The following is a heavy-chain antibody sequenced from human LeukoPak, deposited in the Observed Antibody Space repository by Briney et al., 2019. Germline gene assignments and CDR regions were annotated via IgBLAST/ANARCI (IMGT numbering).Heavy chain of an antibody. Sequence: GGSLRLSCAASGFSFSNHGMHWVRQAPGKKLEWVAVIWDDGNNKRYANSVNGRFTISRDNSENTPYLQMNGLTAEDTAMYYCARDSYQDYYGRFDPWGQGTLVIVSS. D-gene: IGHD3-10*01. J-gene: IGHJ5*02. V-gene: IGHV3-33*01. CDR3: ARDSYQDYYGRFDP. CDR2: IWDDGNNK. CDR1: GFSFSNHG.